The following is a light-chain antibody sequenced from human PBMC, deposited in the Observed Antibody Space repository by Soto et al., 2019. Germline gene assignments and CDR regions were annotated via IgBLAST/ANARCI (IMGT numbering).Light chain of an antibody. CDR2: HVS. V-gene: IGLV2-14*03. CDR3: SSYTDSSPFV. J-gene: IGLJ1*01. Sequence: QSVLTQPASVSGSPGQSITISCTGTSSDVGSYNSVSWYQHHPGKAPKLMIYHVSNRPSGVSNRFSGSKSGNTASLTISGLQAEDEADYYCSSYTDSSPFVFGTGTKVTVL. CDR1: SSDVGSYNS.